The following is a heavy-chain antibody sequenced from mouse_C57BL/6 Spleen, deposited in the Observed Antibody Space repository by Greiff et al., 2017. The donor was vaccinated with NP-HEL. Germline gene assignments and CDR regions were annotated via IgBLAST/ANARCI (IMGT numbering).Heavy chain of an antibody. CDR2: INPGSGGT. CDR3: AGGYGSNLDY. Sequence: QVQLQQSGAELVRPGSSVKVSCKASGYAFTNYLIEWVKQRPGQGLEWIGVINPGSGGTNYNEKFKGKATLTADKSSSTAYMQLSSLTSEDSAVYFCAGGYGSNLDYWGQGTSVTVSS. CDR1: GYAFTNYL. V-gene: IGHV1-54*01. J-gene: IGHJ4*01. D-gene: IGHD1-1*01.